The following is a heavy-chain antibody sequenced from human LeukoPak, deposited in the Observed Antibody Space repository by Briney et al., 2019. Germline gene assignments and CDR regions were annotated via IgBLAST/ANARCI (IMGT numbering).Heavy chain of an antibody. CDR3: ARGWYDTIHNEEHYYYYYGMDV. CDR1: GGSISSYY. V-gene: IGHV4-4*07. CDR2: IYTSGST. D-gene: IGHD1-1*01. Sequence: PSETLSLTCTVSGGSISSYYWSWIRQPAGKGLEWIGRIYTSGSTNYNPSLKSRVTMSVDTSKNQFSLKLSSVTAADTAVYYCARGWYDTIHNEEHYYYYYGMDVWGQGTTVTVSS. J-gene: IGHJ6*02.